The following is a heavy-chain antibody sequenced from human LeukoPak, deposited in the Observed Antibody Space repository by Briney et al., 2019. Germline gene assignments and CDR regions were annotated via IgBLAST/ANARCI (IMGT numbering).Heavy chain of an antibody. CDR3: ARADYEGTFDY. V-gene: IGHV3-21*05. J-gene: IGHJ4*02. Sequence: GGSLRLSCAASGFTFSSYNMNCVRQAPGKGLEWVSYISSSSSYTNYADSVKGRFTIPRDNAKNSLYLQMDSLRAEDTAVYYCARADYEGTFDYWGQGTLVTVSS. CDR2: ISSSSSYT. D-gene: IGHD4-17*01. CDR1: GFTFSSYN.